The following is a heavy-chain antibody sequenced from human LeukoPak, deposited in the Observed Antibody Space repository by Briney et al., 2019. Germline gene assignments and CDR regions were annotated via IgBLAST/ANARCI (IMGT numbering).Heavy chain of an antibody. Sequence: ASVKVSCKVSGYTLTELSMHWVRQAPGKGLEWMGGFDPENGEGIYAQKFQGRVSMTEDTSTDTAYMELSSLRPEDTAIYYCATGGERKYYYHYYYMDVWGKGTTVTVSS. CDR3: ATGGERKYYYHYYYMDV. CDR2: FDPENGEG. V-gene: IGHV1-24*01. J-gene: IGHJ6*03. CDR1: GYTLTELS. D-gene: IGHD1-1*01.